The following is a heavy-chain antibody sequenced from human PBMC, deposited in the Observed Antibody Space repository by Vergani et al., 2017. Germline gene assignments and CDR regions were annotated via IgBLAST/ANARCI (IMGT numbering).Heavy chain of an antibody. CDR3: ARGMVAAAANFDY. J-gene: IGHJ4*02. CDR1: GFTFSSYS. Sequence: EVQLVESGGGLVKPGGSLRLSCAASGFTFSSYSMNWVRQAPGKGLEWVSSISSSSSYIYYADSVKGRFTISRENAKNSLYLQMNSLRAEDTAVYYCARGMVAAAANFDYWGQGTLVTVSS. CDR2: ISSSSSYI. V-gene: IGHV3-21*01. D-gene: IGHD6-13*01.